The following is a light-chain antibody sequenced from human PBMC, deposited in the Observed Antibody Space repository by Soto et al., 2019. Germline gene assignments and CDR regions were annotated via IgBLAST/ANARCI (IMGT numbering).Light chain of an antibody. CDR1: SSDVGGYNL. J-gene: IGLJ1*01. Sequence: QSVLTQPASVSGSPGQSITVSCAGTSSDVGGYNLVSWYQQHPGKAPKPLIYEGTERPSGISPRFSGSKSGNTASLTISGLQAEDEADYYCSSYTSSSIYVFGSGTKVTVL. V-gene: IGLV2-23*01. CDR3: SSYTSSSIYV. CDR2: EGT.